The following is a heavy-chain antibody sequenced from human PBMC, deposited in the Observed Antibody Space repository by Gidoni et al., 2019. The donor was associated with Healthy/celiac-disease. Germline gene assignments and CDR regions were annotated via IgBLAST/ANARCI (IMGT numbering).Heavy chain of an antibody. J-gene: IGHJ3*02. V-gene: IGHV1-3*01. CDR2: INAGNGNT. CDR3: ARDLTRRYAFDI. Sequence: QVQLVQSGAEVKKPGASGKVSCKASGYTFTSYAMHWVRQAPGQRLEWMGWINAGNGNTKYSQKFQGRVTITRDTSASTAYMELSSLRSEDTAVYYCARDLTRRYAFDIWGQGTMVTVSS. D-gene: IGHD3-16*02. CDR1: GYTFTSYA.